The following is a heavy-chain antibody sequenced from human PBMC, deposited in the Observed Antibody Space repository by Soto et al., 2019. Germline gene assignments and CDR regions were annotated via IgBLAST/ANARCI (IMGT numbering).Heavy chain of an antibody. V-gene: IGHV3-11*06. Sequence: QVQLVESGGGLVQPGGSLRLSCAASGFTFSDYYMTWIRQAPGKGLEWVAYISSSGGNTNYADSVKGRFTISRDNAKNSLYLQMNSLRAEDTAVYFCARVNWAFYFDYWGQGTLVTVSS. CDR3: ARVNWAFYFDY. CDR2: ISSSGGNT. J-gene: IGHJ4*02. D-gene: IGHD1-1*01. CDR1: GFTFSDYY.